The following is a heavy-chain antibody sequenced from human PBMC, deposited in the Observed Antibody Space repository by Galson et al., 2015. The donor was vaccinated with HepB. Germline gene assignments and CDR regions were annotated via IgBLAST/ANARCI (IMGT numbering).Heavy chain of an antibody. CDR1: GFTFSDYY. J-gene: IGHJ4*02. Sequence: SLRLSCAASGFTFSDYYMSWIRQAPGKGLEWVSYISSSSSYTNYADSVKGRFTISRDNAKNSLYLQMNSLRAEDTAVYYCARVGGWNYDILTGYESPPDYWGQGTLVTVSS. CDR2: ISSSSSYT. CDR3: ARVGGWNYDILTGYESPPDY. D-gene: IGHD3-9*01. V-gene: IGHV3-11*05.